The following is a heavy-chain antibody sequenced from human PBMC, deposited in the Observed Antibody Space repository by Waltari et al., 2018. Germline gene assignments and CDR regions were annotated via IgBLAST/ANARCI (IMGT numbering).Heavy chain of an antibody. D-gene: IGHD3-22*01. J-gene: IGHJ3*01. Sequence: EVQLVESGGGLVQPGGSLRLSCAASGFTFSRDWMYWFRQVPGKGLVWVARMNPDGSSTTYADSVKGRFTISRDNAKNTLYLQMNSLRGADTAVYYCGRVGYYDSSGYYYDAFDLWGQGTMVSVSS. CDR2: MNPDGSST. CDR3: GRVGYYDSSGYYYDAFDL. CDR1: GFTFSRDW. V-gene: IGHV3-74*01.